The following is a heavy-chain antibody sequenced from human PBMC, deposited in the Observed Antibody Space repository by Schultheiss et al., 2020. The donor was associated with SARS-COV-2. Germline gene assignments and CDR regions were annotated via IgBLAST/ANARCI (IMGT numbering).Heavy chain of an antibody. J-gene: IGHJ4*02. CDR1: GGSINSYY. D-gene: IGHD2-21*01. CDR3: ATGLWSKKAGY. CDR2: IYYSGST. V-gene: IGHV4-59*12. Sequence: SQTLSLTCTVSGGSINSYYWSWFRQPAGKGLEWIGYIYYSGSTNYNPSLKSRVTISVDTSKNQFSLKLSSVTAADTAVYYCATGLWSKKAGYWGQGTLVTVSS.